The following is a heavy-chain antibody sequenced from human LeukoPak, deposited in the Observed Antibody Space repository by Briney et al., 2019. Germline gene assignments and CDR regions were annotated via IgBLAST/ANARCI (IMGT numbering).Heavy chain of an antibody. CDR1: GYTFTSYY. D-gene: IGHD2-15*01. CDR3: ARDISYCSGGSCYLTIDY. V-gene: IGHV1-46*01. Sequence: ASVKVSCKASGYTFTSYYMHWVRQAPGQGLEWMGIINPSGGSTSYAQKFQGRVTMTRDTSTSTVYMELSSLTSEDTAVYYCARDISYCSGGSCYLTIDYWGQGTLVTVSS. CDR2: INPSGGST. J-gene: IGHJ4*02.